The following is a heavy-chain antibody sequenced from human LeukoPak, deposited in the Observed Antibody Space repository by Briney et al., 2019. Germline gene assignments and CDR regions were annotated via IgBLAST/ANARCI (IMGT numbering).Heavy chain of an antibody. J-gene: IGHJ6*02. D-gene: IGHD2-2*01. Sequence: QPGGSLRLSCAASGFTFSSYWMHWVRQAPGKGLVWVSRINSDGSSTSYADSVKGRFTISRDNAKNTLYLQMNSLRAEDTAVYYCARDRYQLLFRPRDYYGMDVWGQGTTVTVSS. CDR2: INSDGSST. CDR1: GFTFSSYW. CDR3: ARDRYQLLFRPRDYYGMDV. V-gene: IGHV3-74*01.